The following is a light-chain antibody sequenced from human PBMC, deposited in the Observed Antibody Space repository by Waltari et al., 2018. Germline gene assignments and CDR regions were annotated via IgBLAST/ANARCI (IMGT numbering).Light chain of an antibody. CDR2: EVS. Sequence: QSALTQPASVSGSPGQSITISCTGTSNDVGGYGYVSWYQQYPGKAPKLIIYEVSYRPAGIPTRFSGAKSGNTASLTISGLQADDEADYYCSSHTSTGPHVFGTGTRVTVV. V-gene: IGLV2-14*01. CDR1: SNDVGGYGY. J-gene: IGLJ1*01. CDR3: SSHTSTGPHV.